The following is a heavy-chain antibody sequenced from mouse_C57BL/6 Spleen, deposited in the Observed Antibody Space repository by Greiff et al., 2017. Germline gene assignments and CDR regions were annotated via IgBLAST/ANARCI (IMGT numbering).Heavy chain of an antibody. CDR1: GYSFTGYY. CDR3: ARGTGTGAMDY. D-gene: IGHD4-1*01. CDR2: INPSTGGT. V-gene: IGHV1-42*01. J-gene: IGHJ4*01. Sequence: VQLQQSGPELVKPGASVKISCKASGYSFTGYYMNWVKQSPEKSLEWIGEINPSTGGTTYNQKFKGKATLTADKSSSTAYMQLSSLTSEDSAVYFCARGTGTGAMDYWGQGTSVTASS.